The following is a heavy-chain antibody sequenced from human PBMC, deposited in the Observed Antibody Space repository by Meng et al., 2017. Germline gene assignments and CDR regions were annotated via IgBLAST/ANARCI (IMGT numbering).Heavy chain of an antibody. Sequence: QGQVVKSGAEVKKPGASVKVSCKASGYTFTGYYMLWVRQAPGQGLEWMGWINPNSGGTNYAQKFQGRVTMTRDTSISTAYMELSRLRSDDTAVYYCASRYDSSGSAAFQHWGQGTLVTVSS. V-gene: IGHV1-2*02. J-gene: IGHJ1*01. D-gene: IGHD3-22*01. CDR1: GYTFTGYY. CDR2: INPNSGGT. CDR3: ASRYDSSGSAAFQH.